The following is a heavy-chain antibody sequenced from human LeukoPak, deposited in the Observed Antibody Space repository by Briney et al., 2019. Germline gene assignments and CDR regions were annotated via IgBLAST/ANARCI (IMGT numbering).Heavy chain of an antibody. Sequence: ASVKVSCKASGYTFTEYYMHWVRQAPGQGLEWMGWINPNSGGANYAENFQGRVTMTRDTSISTAYMELSSLTYDDTALYYCARGQSLNDYWGQGTLVTVSS. CDR1: GYTFTEYY. CDR2: INPNSGGA. J-gene: IGHJ4*02. CDR3: ARGQSLNDY. V-gene: IGHV1-2*02.